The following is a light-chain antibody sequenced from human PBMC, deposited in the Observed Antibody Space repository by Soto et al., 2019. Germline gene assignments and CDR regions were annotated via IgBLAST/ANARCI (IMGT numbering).Light chain of an antibody. CDR2: GAS. CDR1: QSLSSNY. V-gene: IGKV3-20*01. Sequence: DIVLTQSPGTLSLSPGERATPSCRVSQSLSSNYLAWYQQKPGLAPRLLVYGASRRAADIPERFAGSGSGADFTLTISSLEPEDFAVYYCQHYGASPQTLGQGTKVDIK. CDR3: QHYGASPQT. J-gene: IGKJ1*01.